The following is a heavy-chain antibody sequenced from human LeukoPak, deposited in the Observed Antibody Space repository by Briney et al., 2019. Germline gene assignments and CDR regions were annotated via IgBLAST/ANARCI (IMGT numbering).Heavy chain of an antibody. J-gene: IGHJ4*02. Sequence: GASVKVSCKASGYTFTSYGISWVRQAPGQGLECMGWISAYNGNTNYAQKLQGRVTMTTDTSTSTAYMELRSLRSDDTAVYYCARGPPTIFGVVIRVYWGQGTLVTVSS. CDR1: GYTFTSYG. CDR2: ISAYNGNT. V-gene: IGHV1-18*01. D-gene: IGHD3-3*01. CDR3: ARGPPTIFGVVIRVY.